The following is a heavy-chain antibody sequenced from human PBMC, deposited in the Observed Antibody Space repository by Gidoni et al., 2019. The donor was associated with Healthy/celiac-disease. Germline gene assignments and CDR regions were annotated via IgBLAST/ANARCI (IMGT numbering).Heavy chain of an antibody. J-gene: IGHJ4*02. D-gene: IGHD3-9*01. Sequence: EVQLLESGGGLVQPGGSLRLSWAASGFTFSSYALSWVRQAPGKGLEWVSAISGSGGSTYYADSVKGRFTISRDNSKNTLYLQMNSLRAEDTAVYYCAKGPRKGYYDILTGYYTFDYWGQGTLVTVSS. V-gene: IGHV3-23*01. CDR3: AKGPRKGYYDILTGYYTFDY. CDR2: ISGSGGST. CDR1: GFTFSSYA.